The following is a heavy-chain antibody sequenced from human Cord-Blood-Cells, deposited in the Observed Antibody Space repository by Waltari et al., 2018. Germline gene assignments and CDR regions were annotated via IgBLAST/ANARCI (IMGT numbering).Heavy chain of an antibody. CDR1: GGSISSGGYY. J-gene: IGHJ4*02. V-gene: IGHV4-31*03. D-gene: IGHD3-16*02. Sequence: QVQLQESGPGLVKPSQTLSLTCTVSGGSISSGGYYWSWIRQHPGKGRAWIGYIYYSGSTYYNPSLKSRVTISVDTSKNQFSLKLSSVTAADTAVYYCARARDYDYIWGSYRYTPLFDYWGQGTLVTVSS. CDR2: IYYSGST. CDR3: ARARDYDYIWGSYRYTPLFDY.